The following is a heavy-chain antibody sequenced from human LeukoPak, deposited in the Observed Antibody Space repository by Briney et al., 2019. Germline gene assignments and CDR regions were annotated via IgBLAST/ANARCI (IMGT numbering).Heavy chain of an antibody. J-gene: IGHJ4*02. CDR3: ARGSLIGYSSRWYGAHFDY. V-gene: IGHV3-64*01. CDR2: ISGNGDST. Sequence: PGGSLRLSCAASGFTFSSYGMHWVRQAPGKGLEYVSAISGNGDSTYYANSVKGRFTISRDNSKNTLFLQMGSLRADDMAVYYCARGSLIGYSSRWYGAHFDYWGQGTLVTVSS. CDR1: GFTFSSYG. D-gene: IGHD6-13*01.